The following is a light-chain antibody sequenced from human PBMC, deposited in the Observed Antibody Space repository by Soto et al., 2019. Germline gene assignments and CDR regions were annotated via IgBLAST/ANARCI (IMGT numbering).Light chain of an antibody. CDR3: KQYGSSSWT. CDR2: GAY. V-gene: IGKV3-20*01. J-gene: IGKJ1*01. Sequence: EIVLTQSPGTLSLSPGERATLSCRASQSVSSSYLAWYQQKPGQAPRLLIYGAYSRATGIQDRFSGSGSGTDFTLTIRRLEPEDFAVYYCKQYGSSSWTFGQGTKVDIK. CDR1: QSVSSSY.